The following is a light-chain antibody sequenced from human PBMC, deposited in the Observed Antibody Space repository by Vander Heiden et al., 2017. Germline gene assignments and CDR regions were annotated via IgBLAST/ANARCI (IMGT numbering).Light chain of an antibody. Sequence: DIWLTQSPDSLAVSLGERATINCKSSQSVLYSSNNKNYLAWYQQKPGQPPKLLIYWASTRESGVPDRFSGSGSGTDFTLTISSLQAEDVAVYYCQQYYSTPPTFGQGTKVEIK. J-gene: IGKJ1*01. V-gene: IGKV4-1*01. CDR1: QSVLYSSNNKNY. CDR3: QQYYSTPPT. CDR2: WAS.